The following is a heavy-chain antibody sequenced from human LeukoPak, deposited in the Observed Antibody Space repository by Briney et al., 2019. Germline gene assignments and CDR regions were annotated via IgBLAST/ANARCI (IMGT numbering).Heavy chain of an antibody. CDR2: MNPSSGNT. J-gene: IGHJ6*02. Sequence: ASVKVSCKASGYTFTSYDINWVRQATGQGLEWMGWMNPSSGNTGYAQKFQGRVTMTRNTSISIAYMELSSLRSEDTAVYYCARGRWGSDGSGSPRGYYYGMDVWGQGTTVTVSS. D-gene: IGHD3-10*01. V-gene: IGHV1-8*01. CDR1: GYTFTSYD. CDR3: ARGRWGSDGSGSPRGYYYGMDV.